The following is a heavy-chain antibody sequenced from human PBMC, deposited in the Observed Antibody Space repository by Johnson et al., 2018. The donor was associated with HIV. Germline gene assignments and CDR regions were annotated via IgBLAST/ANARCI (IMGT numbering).Heavy chain of an antibody. CDR3: ARDLARRGGAAFDI. J-gene: IGHJ3*02. D-gene: IGHD1-26*01. CDR2: ISYDGSNK. CDR1: GFTFSSYG. Sequence: QVQLVESGGGVVQPGRSLRLSCAASGFTFSSYGMHWVRQAPGKGLEWVAVISYDGSNKYYADSVKGRFTISRDNSKNTLHLQMNSLRPEDTAVYYCARDLARRGGAAFDIWGQGTMVTVSS. V-gene: IGHV3-30*03.